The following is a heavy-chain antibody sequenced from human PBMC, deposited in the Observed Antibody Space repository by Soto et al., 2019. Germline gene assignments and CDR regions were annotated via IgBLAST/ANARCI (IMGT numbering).Heavy chain of an antibody. V-gene: IGHV1-58*01. CDR2: IVVGSGNT. Sequence: GASVKVSCKASGFTFTSSAVQWVRQARGQRLEWIGWIVVGSGNTNYAQKFQERVTITRDMSTSTAYMELSSLRSEDTAVYYCAEPSIVTLIVVADIWGQGTMVTVSS. J-gene: IGHJ3*02. D-gene: IGHD3-22*01. CDR1: GFTFTSSA. CDR3: AEPSIVTLIVVADI.